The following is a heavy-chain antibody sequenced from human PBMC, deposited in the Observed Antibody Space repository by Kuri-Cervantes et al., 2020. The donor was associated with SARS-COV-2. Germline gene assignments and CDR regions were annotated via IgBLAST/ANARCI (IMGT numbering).Heavy chain of an antibody. CDR3: ARSYCGGDCYSFYYYYYGMDV. CDR2: IYYSGST. D-gene: IGHD2-21*02. J-gene: IGHJ6*02. Sequence: SETLSLTCAVSGYSISSGYYWGWIRQPPGKGLEWIGSIYYSGSTYYNPSLKSRVTISVDTSKNQFSLKLSSVTAADTAVYYCARSYCGGDCYSFYYYYYGMDVWGQGTTVTVSS. CDR1: GYSISSGYY. V-gene: IGHV4-38-2*01.